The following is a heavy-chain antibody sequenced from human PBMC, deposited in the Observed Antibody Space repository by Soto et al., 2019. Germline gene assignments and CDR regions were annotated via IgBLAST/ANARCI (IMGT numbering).Heavy chain of an antibody. Sequence: GGSLRLSCAASGFTFSSYAMSWVRQAPGEGLEWVSAISGSGGSTYYADSVKGRFTISRDNSKNTLYLQMNSLRAEDTAVYYCAKRGGALSYWYFDLWGRGTLVTVSS. D-gene: IGHD2-21*01. V-gene: IGHV3-23*01. CDR3: AKRGGALSYWYFDL. CDR2: ISGSGGST. CDR1: GFTFSSYA. J-gene: IGHJ2*01.